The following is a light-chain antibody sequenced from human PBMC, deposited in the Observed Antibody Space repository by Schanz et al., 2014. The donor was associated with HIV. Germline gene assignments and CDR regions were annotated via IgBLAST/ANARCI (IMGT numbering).Light chain of an antibody. CDR3: QQYNDWPPIT. CDR1: QSISSW. CDR2: KTS. Sequence: DIQMTQSPSTLSASVGDRVTITCRASQSISSWLAWYQQKPGNAPKLLIYKTSTLQSGVPSRFSGSGSGTEFTLTISGLQSEDFAVYYCQQYNDWPPITFGQGTRLEIK. J-gene: IGKJ5*01. V-gene: IGKV1-5*03.